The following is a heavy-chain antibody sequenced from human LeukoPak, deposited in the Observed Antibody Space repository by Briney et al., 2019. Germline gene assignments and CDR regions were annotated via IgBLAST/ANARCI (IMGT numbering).Heavy chain of an antibody. D-gene: IGHD3-9*01. J-gene: IGHJ4*02. Sequence: GGSLKLSCAASGFTFSGSAMHWVRQASGKGLEWVGRIRSKANSYATAYAASVKGRFTISRDDSKNSLYLQMNSLRAEDTAVYYCARFFHNQESYDILTGYYLVRGAFDYWGQGTLVIVSS. CDR2: IRSKANSYAT. CDR3: ARFFHNQESYDILTGYYLVRGAFDY. V-gene: IGHV3-73*01. CDR1: GFTFSGSA.